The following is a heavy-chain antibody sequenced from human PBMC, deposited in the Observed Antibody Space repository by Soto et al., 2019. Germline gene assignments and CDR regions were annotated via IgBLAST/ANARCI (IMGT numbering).Heavy chain of an antibody. Sequence: SVKVSCKASGFTFTSSAVQWVRQARGQRLEWIGWIVVGSGNTNYAQKFQERVTITRDMSTSTAYMELSSLRSEDTAVYYCARDRNTLYGMDVWGQGTTVTVSS. D-gene: IGHD2-2*02. CDR2: IVVGSGNT. CDR3: ARDRNTLYGMDV. J-gene: IGHJ6*02. CDR1: GFTFTSSA. V-gene: IGHV1-58*01.